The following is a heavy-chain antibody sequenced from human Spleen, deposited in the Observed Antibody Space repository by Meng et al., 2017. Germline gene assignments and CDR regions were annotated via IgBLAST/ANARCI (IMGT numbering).Heavy chain of an antibody. CDR2: IGHSGFT. J-gene: IGHJ5*02. V-gene: IGHV4-39*01. D-gene: IGHD3-22*01. CDR3: VRSSAWVRTGFDP. Sequence: QPQLQESGPGLVKPSAALSLTCSVSGGSISTSGYYWGWIRQSPGKGLEWIGGIGHSGFTYYTPSVKSRVTVSIDTSKSQFSLKLTSETAADTAVYFCVRSSAWVRTGFDPWGQGTLVTVSS. CDR1: GGSISTSGYY.